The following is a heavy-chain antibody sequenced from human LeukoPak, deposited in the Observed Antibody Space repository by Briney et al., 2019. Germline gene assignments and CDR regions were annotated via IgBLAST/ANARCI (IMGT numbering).Heavy chain of an antibody. V-gene: IGHV1-24*01. J-gene: IGHJ4*02. CDR1: GYTLTELS. CDR2: FDPVDGET. D-gene: IGHD3-10*01. Sequence: ASVKVSCKVSGYTLTELSMHWVRQAPGKGLEWMGGFDPVDGETIYAQKFQGRVTMTEDTSTDTAYMELSSLRSEDTAVYYCATGLKYYYGSWDNYWGQGTLVTV. CDR3: ATGLKYYYGSWDNY.